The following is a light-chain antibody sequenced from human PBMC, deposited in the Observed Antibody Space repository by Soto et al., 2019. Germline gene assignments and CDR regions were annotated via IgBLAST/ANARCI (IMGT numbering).Light chain of an antibody. CDR3: QQRSNWPLT. Sequence: EIVLTQSPATLSLSPGERATLSCRASQSVRSYLAWYQQKIGQAPRLLIYDASNRATGIPARFSGSGSGTDFTLTISSLEPEDFAVYYCQQRSNWPLTFGAGTKVEIK. CDR2: DAS. V-gene: IGKV3-11*01. CDR1: QSVRSY. J-gene: IGKJ4*01.